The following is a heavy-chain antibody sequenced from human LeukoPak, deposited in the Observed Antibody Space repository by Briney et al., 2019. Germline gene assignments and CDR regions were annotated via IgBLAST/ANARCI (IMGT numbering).Heavy chain of an antibody. CDR1: GYTFTSYG. J-gene: IGHJ6*02. Sequence: GASVKVSCKASGYTFTSYGISWVRQAPGQGLEWMGWISAYNGNTNYAQKLQGRVTMTTDTPTSTAYMELRSLRSDDTAVYYCARVPSDYDSSGYYYYYGMDVWGQGTTVTVSS. V-gene: IGHV1-18*01. CDR3: ARVPSDYDSSGYYYYYGMDV. CDR2: ISAYNGNT. D-gene: IGHD3-22*01.